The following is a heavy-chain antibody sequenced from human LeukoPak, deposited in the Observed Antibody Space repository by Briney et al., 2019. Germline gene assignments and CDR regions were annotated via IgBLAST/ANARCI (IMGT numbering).Heavy chain of an antibody. J-gene: IGHJ5*02. CDR2: IYSGGST. CDR3: ARVRTTGSFDP. D-gene: IGHD4-17*01. V-gene: IGHV3-66*01. CDR1: GFTVSSNH. Sequence: PGGSLRLSCAASGFTVSSNHMSWVRQAPGKGLEWVSVIYSGGSTYYADSVKGRFTISRDNSKNTLYLQMNSLRAEDTAVYYCARVRTTGSFDPWGQGTLVTVSS.